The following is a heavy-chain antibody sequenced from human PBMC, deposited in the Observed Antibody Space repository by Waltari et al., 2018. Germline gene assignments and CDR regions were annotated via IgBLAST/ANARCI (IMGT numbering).Heavy chain of an antibody. J-gene: IGHJ4*02. CDR2: IIPIYGTA. D-gene: IGHD4-17*01. Sequence: QVQLVQSGAEVKKPGSSVTVSCKASGGTFSSYALSWVRQAPGQGLEWMGGIIPIYGTANYAQKFQGRVTSTANKSTSTAYMELSSLRSGDTAVYYCAVLRDYESVDDYWGQGTLVTVSS. CDR1: GGTFSSYA. V-gene: IGHV1-69*14. CDR3: AVLRDYESVDDY.